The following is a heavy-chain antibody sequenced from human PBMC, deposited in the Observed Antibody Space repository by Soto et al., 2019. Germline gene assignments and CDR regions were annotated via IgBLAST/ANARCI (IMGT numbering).Heavy chain of an antibody. V-gene: IGHV3-23*01. Sequence: LRLSCGASGFTFSSYAMSWVRQAPGKGLEWVSAISGSGGSTYYADSVKGRFTISRDNSKNTLYLQMNSLRAEDTAVYYCAKAHAGYSSCWYIPWFDPWGQGTLVTVSS. D-gene: IGHD6-19*01. CDR2: ISGSGGST. CDR3: AKAHAGYSSCWYIPWFDP. CDR1: GFTFSSYA. J-gene: IGHJ5*02.